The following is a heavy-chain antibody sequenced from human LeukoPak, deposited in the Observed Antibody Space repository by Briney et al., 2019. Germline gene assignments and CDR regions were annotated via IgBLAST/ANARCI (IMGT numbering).Heavy chain of an antibody. J-gene: IGHJ1*01. CDR2: IYYSGST. CDR1: GGSISSSNYY. CDR3: ARGIPVAGNEYFQH. V-gene: IGHV4-39*07. Sequence: SETLSLTCTVSGGSISSSNYYWGWIRQPPGKGLEWIGSIYYSGSTYYNPSLKSRVTTSVDTSKNQFSLKLSSVTAADTAVYYCARGIPVAGNEYFQHWGQGTLVTVSS. D-gene: IGHD6-19*01.